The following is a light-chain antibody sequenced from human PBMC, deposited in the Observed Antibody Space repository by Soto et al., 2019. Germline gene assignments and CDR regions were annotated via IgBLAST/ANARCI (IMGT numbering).Light chain of an antibody. CDR2: GAS. J-gene: IGKJ2*01. CDR3: QQYDNSLYT. V-gene: IGKV3-20*01. CDR1: QSVSSTY. Sequence: EIVLTQSPGTLSLSPGERVTLSCRASQSVSSTYLAWYQQKPGQAPRLLIYGASSRATGIPDRFSGSGSGTDFTLTISRLEPEDFAVYYCQQYDNSLYTFGQGIQLEIK.